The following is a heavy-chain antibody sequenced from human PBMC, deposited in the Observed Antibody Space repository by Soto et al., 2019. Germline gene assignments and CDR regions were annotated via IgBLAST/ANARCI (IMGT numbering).Heavy chain of an antibody. CDR3: AKDLQSGTSPYYFDY. J-gene: IGHJ4*02. CDR1: GFTFSSYA. V-gene: IGHV3-23*01. Sequence: LSLTCAASGFTFSSYAMSWVRQAPGKGLEWVSAISGSGGSTYYADSVKGRFTISRDNSKNTLYLQMNSLRAEDTAVYYCAKDLQSGTSPYYFDYWGQGTLVTVSS. D-gene: IGHD1-7*01. CDR2: ISGSGGST.